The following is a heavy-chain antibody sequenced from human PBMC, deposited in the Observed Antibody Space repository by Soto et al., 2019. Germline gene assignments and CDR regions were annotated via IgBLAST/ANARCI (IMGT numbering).Heavy chain of an antibody. CDR3: AREYSSSSGFDY. V-gene: IGHV4-30-4*01. J-gene: IGHJ4*02. CDR1: GCSISSGDYY. D-gene: IGHD6-6*01. CDR2: IYYSGST. Sequence: SETLSLTCTFSGCSISSGDYYLSWIRQPPGKGLEWIGYIYYSGSTYYNPSLKSRVTISVDTSKNQFSLKLSSVTAADTAVYYCAREYSSSSGFDYWGQGTLVTVSS.